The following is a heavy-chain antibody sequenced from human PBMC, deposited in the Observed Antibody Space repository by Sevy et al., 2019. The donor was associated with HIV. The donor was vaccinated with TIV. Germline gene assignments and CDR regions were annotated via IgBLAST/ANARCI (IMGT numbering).Heavy chain of an antibody. D-gene: IGHD3-10*01. CDR1: VFNFSPYG. CDR3: VKDPHYDFFDY. Sequence: GGSLRLSCAASVFNFSPYGTHWVRQAPGKGLEWVSFIGYDGNKIFYADSVRGRFTVSRDNSKNTLYLQMNSLSTEDTAVYYCVKDPHYDFFDYWGQGILVTVSS. V-gene: IGHV3-30*02. CDR2: IGYDGNKI. J-gene: IGHJ4*02.